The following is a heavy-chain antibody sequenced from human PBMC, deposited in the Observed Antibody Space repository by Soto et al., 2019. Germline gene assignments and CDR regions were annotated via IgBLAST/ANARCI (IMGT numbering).Heavy chain of an antibody. CDR2: INSEGSI. Sequence: DVQLLESGGGLIQRGGSLRLSCVGSGVTLKNYAMSWVRQAPGKGLEWVSGINSEGSIYYADSVKGRFSISKDNSKNTLFLRMNSLRADDTAVYYCATPRARDYDFWTGFHSWGQGTLVTVSS. V-gene: IGHV3-23*01. D-gene: IGHD3-3*01. CDR3: ATPRARDYDFWTGFHS. CDR1: GVTLKNYA. J-gene: IGHJ4*02.